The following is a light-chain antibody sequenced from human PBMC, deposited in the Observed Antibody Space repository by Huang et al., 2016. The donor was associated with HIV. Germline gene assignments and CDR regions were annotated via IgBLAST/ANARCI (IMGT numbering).Light chain of an antibody. CDR1: QSVGNW. V-gene: IGKV1-5*03. J-gene: IGKJ2*01. Sequence: DIQMTQSPSTLSASVGDRVTNTCRASQSVGNWLAWYQQKPGQAPKLLIYTSSTLQNGVPSRFSGSGSETEFTLTINSLQPDDFATYYCQQYNRFYTFGQGTRLDIK. CDR2: TSS. CDR3: QQYNRFYT.